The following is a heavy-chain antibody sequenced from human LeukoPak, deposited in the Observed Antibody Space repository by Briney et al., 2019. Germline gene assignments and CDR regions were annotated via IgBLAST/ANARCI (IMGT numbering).Heavy chain of an antibody. Sequence: GGSLRLSCAASGFTFSSYAMSGVRQAPGKGLEGVSAFSGSGTTRHNADSVEGRFRSSRDNSKNTLFLHMNSLRVDDTAVYYCAKGDDSRGRNWFDSWGQGTLVTVSS. CDR3: AKGDDSRGRNWFDS. V-gene: IGHV3-23*01. J-gene: IGHJ5*01. CDR2: FSGSGTTR. D-gene: IGHD3-22*01. CDR1: GFTFSSYA.